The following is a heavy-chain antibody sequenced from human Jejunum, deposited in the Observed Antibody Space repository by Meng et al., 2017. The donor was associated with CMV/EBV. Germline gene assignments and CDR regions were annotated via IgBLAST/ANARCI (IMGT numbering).Heavy chain of an antibody. J-gene: IGHJ4*02. D-gene: IGHD1-26*01. V-gene: IGHV4-4*07. Sequence: QVKVQESCPGLVEPSETLSLTCTVPGGFVNNYYWSWIRQSAGKGLEWIGRFYSSDTYNYHPSLDSQVTMSLDTSKNQFSLNLRSVTAADTATYYCVRGPGASTREGFDYWGLGTLVTVSS. CDR2: FYSSDTY. CDR3: VRGPGASTREGFDY. CDR1: GGFVNNYY.